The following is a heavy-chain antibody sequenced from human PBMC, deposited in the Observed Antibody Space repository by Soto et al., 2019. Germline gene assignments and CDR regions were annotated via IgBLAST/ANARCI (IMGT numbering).Heavy chain of an antibody. J-gene: IGHJ4*02. V-gene: IGHV4-30-2*01. Sequence: QLQLQESGSGLLKPSQTLSLTCAVSGGSITSGGYPWTWIRQPPGKGLEWIGFIYRTGSTSYHPSLKSRVTMSVDTSNNQFSLRLTSVTAADTAIYYCAGHWLVRGRDYWGRGTLVTVSS. CDR1: GGSITSGGYP. D-gene: IGHD6-19*01. CDR2: IYRTGST. CDR3: AGHWLVRGRDY.